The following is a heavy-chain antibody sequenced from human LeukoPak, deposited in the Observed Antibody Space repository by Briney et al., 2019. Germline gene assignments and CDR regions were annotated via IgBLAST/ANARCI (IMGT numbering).Heavy chain of an antibody. J-gene: IGHJ6*02. D-gene: IGHD6-13*01. CDR2: ISYDGSNK. V-gene: IGHV3-30*18. Sequence: GSLRLSCAASGFTFSSYGLHWVRQAPGKGLEWVAVISYDGSNKYYADSVKGRFTISRDNSKNTLYLQMNSLRAEDTAVYYCAKDPHSSSWFEHYYYYYGMDVWGQGTTVTVSS. CDR1: GFTFSSYG. CDR3: AKDPHSSSWFEHYYYYYGMDV.